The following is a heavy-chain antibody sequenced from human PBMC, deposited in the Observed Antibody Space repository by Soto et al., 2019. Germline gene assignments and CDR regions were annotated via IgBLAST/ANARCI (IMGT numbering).Heavy chain of an antibody. V-gene: IGHV4-59*01. D-gene: IGHD6-19*01. Sequence: PSEILSLTCTVSGGSISSYYLSWIRQPPGKGLEWIGYIYYSGSTNYNPSLKSRVTISVDTSKNQFSLKLSSVTAADTAVYYCAKGVPGIAVAGTGYFQHWGQGTLVTVSS. J-gene: IGHJ1*01. CDR2: IYYSGST. CDR3: AKGVPGIAVAGTGYFQH. CDR1: GGSISSYY.